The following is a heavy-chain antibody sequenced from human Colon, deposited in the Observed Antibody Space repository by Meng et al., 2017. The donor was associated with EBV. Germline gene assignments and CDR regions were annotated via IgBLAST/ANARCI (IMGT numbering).Heavy chain of an antibody. CDR3: AREKVGWQDC. Sequence: QLQLQESGPGLVKPSETLSLTCTVSGGSISSTSYFWGWIRQPPGKRLEWLATIYYDGTTHYNPSLKSRLTMSVDKSKNQFSLRLNSATAADTAVYYCAREKVGWQDCWGQGTLVTVSS. CDR2: IYYDGTT. V-gene: IGHV4-39*07. J-gene: IGHJ4*02. CDR1: GGSISSTSYF. D-gene: IGHD1-26*01.